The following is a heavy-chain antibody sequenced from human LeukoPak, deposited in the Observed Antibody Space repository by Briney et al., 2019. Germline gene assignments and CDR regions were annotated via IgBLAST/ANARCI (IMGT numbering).Heavy chain of an antibody. CDR2: ISGSGGST. V-gene: IGHV3-23*01. CDR3: VTGPSGSNHNFYYYDYMDV. D-gene: IGHD1-26*01. CDR1: GFTFSSYA. J-gene: IGHJ6*03. Sequence: GGSLRLSCAASGFTFSSYAMSWVRQAPGKGLEWVSAISGSGGSTYYADSVKGRFTISRDNSKNALYLQMNRLRAEDTGVFFCVTGPSGSNHNFYYYDYMDVWGKGTTVTVSS.